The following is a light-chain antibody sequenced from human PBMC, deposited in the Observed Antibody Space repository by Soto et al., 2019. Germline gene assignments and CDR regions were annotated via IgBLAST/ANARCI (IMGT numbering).Light chain of an antibody. Sequence: DIQMTQYPSSVSAFVGDRVAITCRASHDIARWLAWYQQQPGKAPRLLIYAASSLQSGVPTRFSGSGSGTDFTLTITNLQPEDSAVYYCQQVKGFPLTFGGGTKVDIK. J-gene: IGKJ4*01. V-gene: IGKV1-12*01. CDR2: AAS. CDR3: QQVKGFPLT. CDR1: HDIARW.